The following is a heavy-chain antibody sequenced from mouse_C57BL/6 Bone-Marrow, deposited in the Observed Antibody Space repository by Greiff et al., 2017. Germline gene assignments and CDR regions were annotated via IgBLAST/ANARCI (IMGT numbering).Heavy chain of an antibody. CDR2: ISDGGSYT. J-gene: IGHJ2*01. CDR3: ARATTVVATRYFDY. D-gene: IGHD1-1*01. Sequence: EVQGVESGGGLVKPGGSLKLSCAASGFTFSSYAMSWVRQTPEKRLEWVATISDGGSYTYYPDNVKGRFTISRDNAKNNLYLQMSHLKSEDTAMYDCARATTVVATRYFDYWGQGTTLTVST. CDR1: GFTFSSYA. V-gene: IGHV5-4*01.